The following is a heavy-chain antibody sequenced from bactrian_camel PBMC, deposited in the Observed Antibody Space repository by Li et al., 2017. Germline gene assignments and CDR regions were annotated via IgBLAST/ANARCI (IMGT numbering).Heavy chain of an antibody. CDR3: STRWLWSGYW. J-gene: IGHJ4*01. CDR1: GFTFSSYY. D-gene: IGHD1*01. V-gene: IGHV3-2*01. CDR2: IQTDGSNT. Sequence: HVQLVESGDAAVQAGGSLRLSCAASGFTFSSYYMSWVRQAPGKGLEWVSSIQTDGSNTYYEDSVKGRFTISRDNAKNTVYLQMNSLKSEDTALYYCSTRWLWSGYWWGQGTQVTVS.